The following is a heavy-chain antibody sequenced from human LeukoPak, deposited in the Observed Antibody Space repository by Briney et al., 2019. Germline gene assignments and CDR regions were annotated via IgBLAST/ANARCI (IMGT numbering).Heavy chain of an antibody. V-gene: IGHV1-69*13. Sequence: ASVTVSCKASGYTFTNFGISWVRQAPGQGLEWMGGIIPIFGTANYAQKFQGRVTITADESTSTAYMELSSLRSEDTAVYYCARAGGGVYCSGGSCYNYWGQGTLVTVSS. J-gene: IGHJ4*02. D-gene: IGHD2-15*01. CDR2: IIPIFGTA. CDR3: ARAGGGVYCSGGSCYNY. CDR1: GYTFTNFG.